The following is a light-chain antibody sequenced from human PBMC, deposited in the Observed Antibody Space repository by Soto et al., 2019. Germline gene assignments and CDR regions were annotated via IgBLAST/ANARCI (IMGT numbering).Light chain of an antibody. Sequence: DIQMTQSQSSVSASVGDRVTITCRASQPINNWVAWYQQRAGKAPNLLIYAATNLLSGVPSRFSGSGSGTDFTLTISSLQPEDFATYYCQQANAFPPAFGEGTKVDLK. J-gene: IGKJ4*01. V-gene: IGKV1-12*01. CDR3: QQANAFPPA. CDR2: AAT. CDR1: QPINNW.